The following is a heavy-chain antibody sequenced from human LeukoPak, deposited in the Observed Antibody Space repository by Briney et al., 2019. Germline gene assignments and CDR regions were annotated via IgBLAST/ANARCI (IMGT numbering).Heavy chain of an antibody. Sequence: GGSLRLSCTASGFSFSNYWMSWVRQAPGKGLEWVANIKQDGSEKYYVDSVKGRFTISRDNAKNSLYLQMNSLRAEDTAVYYCASGYCTNGVCFDYWGQGTLVTVSS. D-gene: IGHD2-8*01. CDR2: IKQDGSEK. J-gene: IGHJ4*02. V-gene: IGHV3-7*03. CDR1: GFSFSNYW. CDR3: ASGYCTNGVCFDY.